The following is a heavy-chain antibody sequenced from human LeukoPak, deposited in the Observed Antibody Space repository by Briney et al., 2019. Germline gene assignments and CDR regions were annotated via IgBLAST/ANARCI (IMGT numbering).Heavy chain of an antibody. D-gene: IGHD3-10*01. J-gene: IGHJ3*02. CDR1: GFTFSSYA. CDR3: AIDLGMVRGVPDAFDI. CDR2: ISGSGGST. V-gene: IGHV3-23*01. Sequence: PGGSLRLSCAASGFTFSSYAMSWVRQAPGKGLEWVSAISGSGGSTYYADSVKGRFTISRDNSKNTLYLQMNSLRAEDTAVYYCAIDLGMVRGVPDAFDIWGQGTMVTVSS.